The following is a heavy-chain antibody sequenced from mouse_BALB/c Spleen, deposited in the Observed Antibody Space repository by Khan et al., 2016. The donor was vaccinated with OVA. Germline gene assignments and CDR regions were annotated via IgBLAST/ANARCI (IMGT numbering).Heavy chain of an antibody. J-gene: IGHJ2*01. D-gene: IGHD2-10*01. V-gene: IGHV14-1*02. CDR1: GFNIKDYY. Sequence: VQLKQSGAELVRPGALVKLSCKASGFNIKDYYMHWVKQRPEQGLEWIGWIDPVNGNTIYDPKFQGKASITADISSNTVYLQLSSLTSEDTAVYYCAIWGTYTSYGNYECYWGQGTTLTVSS. CDR2: IDPVNGNT. CDR3: AIWGTYTSYGNYECY.